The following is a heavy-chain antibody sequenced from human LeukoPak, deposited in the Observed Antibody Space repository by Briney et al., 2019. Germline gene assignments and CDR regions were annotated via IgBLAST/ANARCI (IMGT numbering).Heavy chain of an antibody. CDR1: GSSINGHY. Sequence: PSETLSLTCNGSGSSINGHYLTWIRQPPGKGLEWIGYITYIGSTNYNPSLKSRVITTVNTTNNHFFLKLWSVTAAETAGYYCARDQMSINALDMWGQGTMVTVSS. V-gene: IGHV4-59*11. CDR2: ITYIGST. J-gene: IGHJ3*02. D-gene: IGHD6-6*01. CDR3: ARDQMSINALDM.